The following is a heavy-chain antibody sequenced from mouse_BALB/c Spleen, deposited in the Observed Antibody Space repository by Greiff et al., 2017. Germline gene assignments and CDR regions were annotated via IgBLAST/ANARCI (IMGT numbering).Heavy chain of an antibody. D-gene: IGHD2-1*01. CDR3: ARHEGNPWFAY. CDR2: ISNGGGST. Sequence: EVKLVESGGGLVKLGGSLKLSCAASGFTFSSYTMSWVRQTPEKRLEWVAYISNGGGSTYYPDTVKGRFTISRDNAKNTLYLQMSSLKSEDTAMYYCARHEGNPWFAYWGQGTLVTVSA. CDR1: GFTFSSYT. V-gene: IGHV5-12-2*01. J-gene: IGHJ3*01.